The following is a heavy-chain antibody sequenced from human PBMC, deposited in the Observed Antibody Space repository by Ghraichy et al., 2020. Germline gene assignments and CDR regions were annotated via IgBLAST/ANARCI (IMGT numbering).Heavy chain of an antibody. D-gene: IGHD5-18*01. Sequence: ASVKVSGKASGYTFSSYDITWVRQATGQGLEWMGWMNPNSVNTGYAQNFQGRVTMTRTTSISTAYMELSSLRSEDTAVYYCARGPRGDSYGDYWGQGTLVTVSS. J-gene: IGHJ4*02. CDR3: ARGPRGDSYGDY. CDR1: GYTFSSYD. CDR2: MNPNSVNT. V-gene: IGHV1-8*01.